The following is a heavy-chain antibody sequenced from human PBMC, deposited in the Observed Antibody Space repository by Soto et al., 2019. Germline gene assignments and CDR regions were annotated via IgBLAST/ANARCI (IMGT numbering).Heavy chain of an antibody. Sequence: GASVKVSCKASGGTFSSYAISWVRQAPGQGLEWMGGIIPIFGTANYAQKFQGRVTITADESTSTAYMELSSLRSEDTAVYYCASRLSEVVGATPKLNYYYYYGMDVWGQGTTVTVSS. CDR3: ASRLSEVVGATPKLNYYYYYGMDV. J-gene: IGHJ6*02. CDR1: GGTFSSYA. CDR2: IIPIFGTA. D-gene: IGHD1-26*01. V-gene: IGHV1-69*13.